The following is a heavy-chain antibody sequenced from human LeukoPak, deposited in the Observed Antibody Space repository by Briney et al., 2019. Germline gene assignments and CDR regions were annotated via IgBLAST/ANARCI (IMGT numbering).Heavy chain of an antibody. CDR2: TYYSGST. J-gene: IGHJ5*02. D-gene: IGHD6-13*01. CDR1: AGSISSGGYY. V-gene: IGHV4-31*03. CDR3: TRIRHLMAAARFDP. Sequence: SETLSLTCTVSAGSISSGGYYWSWIRHHPGKGLEWIGYTYYSGSTYYTPSLKRRVTISVESSKHQSSLRLSSVPAADTAVHSCTRIRHLMAAARFDPWGQGALATVSS.